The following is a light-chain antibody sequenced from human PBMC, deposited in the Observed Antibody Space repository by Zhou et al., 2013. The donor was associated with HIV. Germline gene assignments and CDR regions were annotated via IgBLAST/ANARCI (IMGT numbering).Light chain of an antibody. J-gene: IGKJ1*01. Sequence: DIQMTQSPSSLSASVGDRVTITCRASQGITNDLGWYQQKPGKAPKRLIYGASTLQSGVPSRFSGGGSGTEFTLTISSLQPEDFATYYCLQHHSYPRTFGQGTKVEIK. CDR2: GAS. V-gene: IGKV1-17*01. CDR1: QGITND. CDR3: LQHHSYPRT.